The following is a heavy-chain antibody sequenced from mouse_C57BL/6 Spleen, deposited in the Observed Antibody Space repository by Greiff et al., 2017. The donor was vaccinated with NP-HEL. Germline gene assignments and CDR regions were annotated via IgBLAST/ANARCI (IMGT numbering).Heavy chain of an antibody. J-gene: IGHJ4*01. D-gene: IGHD2-1*01. Sequence: EVQVVESGGGLVKPGESLKLSCAASGFTFSSYAMSWVRQTPEKRLEWVATISDGGSYTYYPDNVKGRFTISRDNAKNNLYLQMSHLKSEDTAMYYCARAWAYGNYAMDYWGQGTSVTVSS. CDR1: GFTFSSYA. CDR2: ISDGGSYT. CDR3: ARAWAYGNYAMDY. V-gene: IGHV5-4*01.